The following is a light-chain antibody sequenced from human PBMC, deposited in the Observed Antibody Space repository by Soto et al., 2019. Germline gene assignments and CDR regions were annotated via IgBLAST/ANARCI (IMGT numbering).Light chain of an antibody. Sequence: LTQPPSASGSPGQSVTISCTGTSSDVGYYNYVSWYQHHPGKAPKLMIYEVTKRPSGVPDRFSGSKSGNTASLTVSGPLFDDEADYYCSSYAGSNNFVFGTGTKVTVL. CDR3: SSYAGSNNFV. V-gene: IGLV2-8*01. CDR2: EVT. CDR1: SSDVGYYNY. J-gene: IGLJ1*01.